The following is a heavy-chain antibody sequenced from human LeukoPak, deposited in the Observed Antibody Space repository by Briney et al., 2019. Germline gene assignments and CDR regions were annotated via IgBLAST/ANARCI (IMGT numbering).Heavy chain of an antibody. CDR2: ISSSGSTI. Sequence: GGSLRLSCAASGFTFSSYAMSWIRQAPGKGLEWVSYISSSGSTIYYADSVKGRFTISRDNAKNSLYLQMNSLRAEDTAVYYCARGSGYYGVLGDYGDYGWEWGQGTLVTVSS. D-gene: IGHD4-17*01. CDR1: GFTFSSYA. J-gene: IGHJ4*02. CDR3: ARGSGYYGVLGDYGDYGWE. V-gene: IGHV3-11*01.